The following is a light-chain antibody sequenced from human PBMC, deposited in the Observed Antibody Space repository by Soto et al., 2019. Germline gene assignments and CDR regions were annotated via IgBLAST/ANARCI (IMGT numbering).Light chain of an antibody. J-gene: IGLJ3*02. V-gene: IGLV2-8*01. CDR2: EVS. CDR1: SSDVGDYNY. Sequence: QSVLTQPPSASGSPGQSVTISCTGTSSDVGDYNYVSWFQQHPGKAPKLIISEVSKRPSGVPDRFSGSKSGNTASLTVSGLQAEDEADYYCSSYAASIILLFGGGTKLTVL. CDR3: SSYAASIILL.